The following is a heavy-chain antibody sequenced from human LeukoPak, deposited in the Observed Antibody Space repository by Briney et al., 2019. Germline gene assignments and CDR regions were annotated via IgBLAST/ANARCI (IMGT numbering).Heavy chain of an antibody. Sequence: GGSLRLSCAASGFTFSNYGMHWVRQAPGKGLEWVAVIWYDGSNKYYADSVKGRFTISRDNSKNTLYLQMNSLRAEDTAVYYCARGNYDSSGCQDYWGQGTLVTVSS. J-gene: IGHJ4*02. CDR2: IWYDGSNK. V-gene: IGHV3-33*01. D-gene: IGHD3-22*01. CDR3: ARGNYDSSGCQDY. CDR1: GFTFSNYG.